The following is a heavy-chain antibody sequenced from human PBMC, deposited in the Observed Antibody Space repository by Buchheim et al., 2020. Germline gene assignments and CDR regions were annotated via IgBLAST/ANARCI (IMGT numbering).Heavy chain of an antibody. V-gene: IGHV3-30*18. J-gene: IGHJ6*02. CDR1: GFTFSSYG. Sequence: VQLVESGGGVVQPGRSLRLSCAASGFTFSSYGMHWVRQAPGKGLEWVAVISYDGSNKYYADSVKGRFTISRDNSKNTLYLQMNSLRAEDTAVYYCAKSYYGSGPYGMDVWGQGTT. D-gene: IGHD3-10*01. CDR3: AKSYYGSGPYGMDV. CDR2: ISYDGSNK.